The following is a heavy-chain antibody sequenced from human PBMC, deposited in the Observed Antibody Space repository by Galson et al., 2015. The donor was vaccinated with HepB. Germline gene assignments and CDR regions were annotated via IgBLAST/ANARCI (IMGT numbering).Heavy chain of an antibody. CDR3: ARALGDYAANDF. CDR1: GYIFTLYT. Sequence: SVKVSCKASGYIFTLYTIHWVRQAPGQRFEWMGWINGGNGNTKHSQKFQDRVTITWDTSANTAYMELSSLRSEDTAVYYCARALGDYAANDFWGQGTMVTVSS. V-gene: IGHV1-3*01. D-gene: IGHD4-17*01. CDR2: INGGNGNT. J-gene: IGHJ3*01.